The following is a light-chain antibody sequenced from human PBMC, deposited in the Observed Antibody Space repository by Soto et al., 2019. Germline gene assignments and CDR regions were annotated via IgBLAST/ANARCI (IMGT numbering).Light chain of an antibody. Sequence: DTQMTQSPSSLAASVGDRVTITCRASQNVRSYLNWYQQKPGKAPNLLIYETSTLQSGVPSRFSGDGYGTDFTLSISSLQPEDFAIYYCQQTFSTPRTFGQGTKVEI. V-gene: IGKV1-39*01. CDR2: ETS. J-gene: IGKJ1*01. CDR3: QQTFSTPRT. CDR1: QNVRSY.